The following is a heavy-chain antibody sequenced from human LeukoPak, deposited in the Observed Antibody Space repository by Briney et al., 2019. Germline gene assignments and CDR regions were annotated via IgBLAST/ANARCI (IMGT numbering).Heavy chain of an antibody. CDR2: ISGSGGST. CDR3: AKALEQETVIALDS. J-gene: IGHJ4*02. CDR1: GFTFSTYA. Sequence: GGSLRLSCAASGFTFSTYAMSWVRQAPGKGLEWVSAISGSGGSTYYADSVKGRFTISRDNSKNALYLQMNSLRAEDTSIYFCAKALEQETVIALDSWGQGTLVTVSS. D-gene: IGHD6-13*01. V-gene: IGHV3-23*01.